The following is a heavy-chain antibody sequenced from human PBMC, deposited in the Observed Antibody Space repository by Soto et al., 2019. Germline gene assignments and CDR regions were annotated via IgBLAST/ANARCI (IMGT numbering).Heavy chain of an antibody. CDR3: ARSIAAAPDTAS. CDR1: GFTFSTCA. D-gene: IGHD6-13*01. V-gene: IGHV3-23*01. CDR2: VTYSGSST. J-gene: IGHJ4*02. Sequence: GGSLRLSCAASGFTFSTCAMIWVRQAPGKGLEWVSTVTYSGSSTYYADSVKGRFTISRDNSKNTLYLQMNSLKVEDTAVYFCARSIAAAPDTASWVQGTLVTVSS.